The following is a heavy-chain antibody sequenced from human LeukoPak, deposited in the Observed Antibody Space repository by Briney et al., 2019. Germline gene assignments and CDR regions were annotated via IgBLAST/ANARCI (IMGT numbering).Heavy chain of an antibody. CDR1: GFTFSDYG. CDR2: IWYDGTNK. J-gene: IGHJ5*01. V-gene: IGHV3-33*06. CDR3: AKDRGSYSTTADS. Sequence: GRSLRLSCGASGFTFSDYGIHWVRQAPGKGLEWVAVIWYDGTNKYYGDSVKGRFTISRDNSKNTLYLQMNSLRAEDTAVYYCAKDRGSYSTTADSWGQGTLVTVSS. D-gene: IGHD1-26*01.